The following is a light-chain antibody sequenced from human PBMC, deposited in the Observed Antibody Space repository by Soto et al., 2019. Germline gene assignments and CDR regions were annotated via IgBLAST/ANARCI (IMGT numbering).Light chain of an antibody. J-gene: IGLJ3*02. V-gene: IGLV1-47*01. CDR3: VAWDDSLRGWV. Sequence: QPVLTQSPSASGTPGQRVTISCSGSRSNIGRNFAYWYQHVPGTAPRLLIQRNNERPSGVPDRFSGSKSGTSVSLAISGLRSDDEATYYCVAWDDSLRGWVFGGGTKVTVL. CDR2: RNN. CDR1: RSNIGRNF.